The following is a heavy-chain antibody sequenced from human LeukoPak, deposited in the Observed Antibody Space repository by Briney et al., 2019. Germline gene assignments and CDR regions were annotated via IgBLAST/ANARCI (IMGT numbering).Heavy chain of an antibody. CDR1: GFTFSNYA. V-gene: IGHV3-23*01. CDR3: ARDSSDILTGYYSGVDY. D-gene: IGHD3-9*01. J-gene: IGHJ4*02. CDR2: ISGSGGTT. Sequence: GGSLRLSCATSGFTFSNYAVSWVRQAPGKGLEWVSSISGSGGTTYYADSVKGRFTISRDNSKNTLYLQMNSLRAEDTAVYYCARDSSDILTGYYSGVDYWGQGTLVTVSS.